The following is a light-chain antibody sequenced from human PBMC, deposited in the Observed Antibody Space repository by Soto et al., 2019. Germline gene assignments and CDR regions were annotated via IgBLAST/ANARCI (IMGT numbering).Light chain of an antibody. CDR1: QRISSW. J-gene: IGKJ1*01. CDR2: KAS. V-gene: IGKV1-5*03. CDR3: QQYNSYPWT. Sequence: DIPMTQSPSTLSASVGDRVTITCRASQRISSWLAWYQQKPGKAPKLLIYKASNLESGVPSRFSGSGSGTEFTLTISSLQPDDFASYYCQQYNSYPWTFGQGTKVEIK.